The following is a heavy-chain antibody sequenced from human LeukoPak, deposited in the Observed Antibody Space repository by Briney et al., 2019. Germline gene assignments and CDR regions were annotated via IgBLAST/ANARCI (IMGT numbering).Heavy chain of an antibody. J-gene: IGHJ4*02. CDR2: IYYSGST. Sequence: AETLSLTCTVSGGSISSYYSGWIRQPPGKGREWSGCIYYSGSTYYNPSLKSRVTLSVDTSKNQFSLKLGSVTTPDTAVYYCARSDWDMTTVTTVDYWGEATLVTVSS. D-gene: IGHD4-17*01. CDR3: ARSDWDMTTVTTVDY. CDR1: GGSISSYY. V-gene: IGHV4-39*07.